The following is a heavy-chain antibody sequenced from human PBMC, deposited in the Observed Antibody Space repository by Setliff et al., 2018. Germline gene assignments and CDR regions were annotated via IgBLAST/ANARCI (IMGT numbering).Heavy chain of an antibody. D-gene: IGHD1-20*01. J-gene: IGHJ4*02. V-gene: IGHV4-59*08. Sequence: KPGGSLRLSCAASGFTFSNYAMSWVRQAPGKGLEWIGYIDYSGTTNYNPSLKSRVTISSDTSKRQFSLRLTSVTAADTAVYYCASGLNWLSSTEFDYWGQGTLVTVSS. CDR3: ASGLNWLSSTEFDY. CDR1: GFTFSNYA. CDR2: IDYSGTT.